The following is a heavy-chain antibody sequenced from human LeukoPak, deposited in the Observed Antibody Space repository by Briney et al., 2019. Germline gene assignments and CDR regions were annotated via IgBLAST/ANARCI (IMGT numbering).Heavy chain of an antibody. CDR3: ARWYYYDSSGYWYYFDY. CDR2: INHSGST. D-gene: IGHD3-22*01. Sequence: SETLSLTCAVYGGSFSGYYWSWIRQPPGKGREWIGEINHSGSTNYNPYLKSRVTISVDTSKNQFSLKLSSVTAADTAVYYCARWYYYDSSGYWYYFDYWGQGTPVTVSS. CDR1: GGSFSGYY. V-gene: IGHV4-34*01. J-gene: IGHJ4*02.